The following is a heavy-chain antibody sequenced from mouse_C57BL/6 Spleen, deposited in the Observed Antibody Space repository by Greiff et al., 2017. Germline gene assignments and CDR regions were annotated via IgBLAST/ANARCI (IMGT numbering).Heavy chain of an antibody. CDR1: GFTFSDYY. J-gene: IGHJ4*01. CDR3: ASHYYGSSYGAMDY. V-gene: IGHV5-12*01. D-gene: IGHD1-1*01. CDR2: ISNGGGST. Sequence: EVHLVESGGGLVQPGGSLKLSCAASGFTFSDYYMYWVRQTPEKRLEWVAYISNGGGSTYYPDTVKGRFTISRDNAKNTLYLQMSRLKSEDTAMYYCASHYYGSSYGAMDYWGQGTSVTVSS.